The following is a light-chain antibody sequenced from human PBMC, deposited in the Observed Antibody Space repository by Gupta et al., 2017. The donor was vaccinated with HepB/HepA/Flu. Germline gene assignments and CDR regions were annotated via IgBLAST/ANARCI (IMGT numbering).Light chain of an antibody. CDR2: DAS. CDR1: QSVSSY. J-gene: IGKJ4*01. Sequence: TQSPATLSLSPGERATLSCRASQSVSSYLAWYQQKPGQAPRLLIYDASNRDTGIPARFSGSGSGKDFTLTISSREPEDFAVYYCQQRSNWPPLTFGGGTKVDIK. CDR3: QQRSNWPPLT. V-gene: IGKV3-11*01.